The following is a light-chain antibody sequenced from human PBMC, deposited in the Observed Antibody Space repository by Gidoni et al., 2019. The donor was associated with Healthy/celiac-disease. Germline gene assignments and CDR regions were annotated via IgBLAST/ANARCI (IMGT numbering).Light chain of an antibody. CDR2: DDR. V-gene: IGLV3-21*02. CDR1: NIGSKS. J-gene: IGLJ2*01. Sequence: SYVLTQPPSVSVAPGQTARITCGGNNIGSKSVHWYQQKPGQAPVLVVYDDRDRPSGIPERFSGSNSGNTATLTISRVEAGDEADYYCQVWDSSSDRLVFGGGTKLTVL. CDR3: QVWDSSSDRLV.